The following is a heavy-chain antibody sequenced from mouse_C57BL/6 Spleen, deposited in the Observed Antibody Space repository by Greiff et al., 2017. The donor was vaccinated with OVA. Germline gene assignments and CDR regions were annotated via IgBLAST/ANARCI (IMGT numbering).Heavy chain of an antibody. CDR1: GYTFTSYW. CDR3: ALSYYYGSRYVYLYAMDY. J-gene: IGHJ4*01. V-gene: IGHV1-69*01. D-gene: IGHD1-1*01. Sequence: VQLQQPGAELVMPGASVKLSCKASGYTFTSYWMHWVKQRPGQGLEWIGEIDPSDSYTNYNQKFKGKSTLTVDKSSSTAYMQISSLTSEDSAVYYCALSYYYGSRYVYLYAMDYWGQGTSVTVSS. CDR2: IDPSDSYT.